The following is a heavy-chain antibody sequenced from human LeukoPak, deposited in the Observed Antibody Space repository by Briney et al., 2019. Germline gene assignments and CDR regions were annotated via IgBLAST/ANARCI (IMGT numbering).Heavy chain of an antibody. CDR2: INPSGGGT. CDR1: GYTFTSYY. D-gene: IGHD2-21*02. Sequence: ASVKVSCKASGYTFTSYYMHWVRQAPGQGLEWMGIINPSGGGTNYAQKFQGRVTMTRDTSTSTVYMELSSLRSEDTAVYYCARLGLCGGDCYPGGAFDIWGQGTVVTVSS. V-gene: IGHV1-46*01. J-gene: IGHJ3*02. CDR3: ARLGLCGGDCYPGGAFDI.